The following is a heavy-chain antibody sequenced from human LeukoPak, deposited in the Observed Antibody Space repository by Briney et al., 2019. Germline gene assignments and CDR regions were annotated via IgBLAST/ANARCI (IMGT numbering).Heavy chain of an antibody. CDR2: ISGSGGST. J-gene: IGHJ4*02. D-gene: IGHD5-24*01. Sequence: GGSLRLSCAASGFTFSSYAMSWVRQAPGKGLEWVSAISGSGGSTYYADSVKGRFTISRDNAKNSLYLQMNSLRAEDTALYYCARDLMATIPLDYWGQGTLVTVSA. CDR3: ARDLMATIPLDY. V-gene: IGHV3-23*01. CDR1: GFTFSSYA.